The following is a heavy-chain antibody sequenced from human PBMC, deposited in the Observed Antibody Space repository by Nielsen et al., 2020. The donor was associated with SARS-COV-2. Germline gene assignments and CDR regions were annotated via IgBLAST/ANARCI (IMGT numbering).Heavy chain of an antibody. CDR2: INPNSGAT. CDR3: ARDVNLTGYYSY. D-gene: IGHD3-9*01. J-gene: IGHJ4*02. CDR1: GFTFTDYF. Sequence: ASVKVSCKASGFTFTDYFIHWLRQAPGQGLEWMGWINPNSGATGYALKFQGSVILTRDTSTSTVYMELSSLRSDDTAVYYCARDVNLTGYYSYWGQGTLVTVSS. V-gene: IGHV1-2*04.